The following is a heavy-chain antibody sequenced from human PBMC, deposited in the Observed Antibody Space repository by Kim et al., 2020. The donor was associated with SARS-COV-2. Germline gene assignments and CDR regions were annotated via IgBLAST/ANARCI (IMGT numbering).Heavy chain of an antibody. Sequence: SVKVSCKASGGTFSSYAISWVRQAPGQGLEWMGGIIPIFGTANYAQKFQGRVTITADESTSTAYMELSSLRSEDTAVYYCASYYYGSGSYYNDAFDIWGQGTMVTVSS. J-gene: IGHJ3*02. D-gene: IGHD3-10*01. CDR2: IIPIFGTA. V-gene: IGHV1-69*13. CDR1: GGTFSSYA. CDR3: ASYYYGSGSYYNDAFDI.